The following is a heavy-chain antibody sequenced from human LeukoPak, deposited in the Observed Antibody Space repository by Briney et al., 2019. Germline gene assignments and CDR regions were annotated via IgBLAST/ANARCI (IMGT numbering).Heavy chain of an antibody. CDR1: GASISGYY. CDR2: IYTSGSS. J-gene: IGHJ4*02. V-gene: IGHV4-4*09. Sequence: SETLSLTCTVSGASISGYYWSWIRQPPGKGLEWIGFIYTSGSSNYNPSLRSRLNISVDTSNNQFSLRLSSVTAADTALYYCARVYHWNSRASSSYCFDFWGQGTLVTVSS. CDR3: ARVYHWNSRASSSYCFDF. D-gene: IGHD1-7*01.